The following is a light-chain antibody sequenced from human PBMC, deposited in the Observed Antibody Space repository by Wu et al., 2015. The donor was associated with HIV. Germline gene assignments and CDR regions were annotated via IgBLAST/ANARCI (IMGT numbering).Light chain of an antibody. Sequence: EIMMSQSPVTLSVSPGERATLSCRASQSVRTNLAWYQQKPGQPPRLLIYDASTRATGFPARFSGGGSGTEFTLTINTLQSGDVAVYYCQQYNDWPQTFGQGTKVEI. CDR3: QQYNDWPQT. V-gene: IGKV3-15*01. CDR2: DAS. CDR1: QSVRTN. J-gene: IGKJ1*01.